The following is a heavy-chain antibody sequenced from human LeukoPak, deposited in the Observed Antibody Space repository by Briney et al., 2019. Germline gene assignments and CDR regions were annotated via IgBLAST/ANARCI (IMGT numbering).Heavy chain of an antibody. CDR1: GYTFTGYY. V-gene: IGHV1-2*06. CDR3: ARYCGGDCSDDAFDI. D-gene: IGHD2-21*02. Sequence: GASVKVSCKASGYTFTGYYMHWVRQAPGQGLEWMGRINPNSGGTNYAQKFQGRVTMTRDTSISTAYMELSRLRSDDTAVYYCARYCGGDCSDDAFDIWGHGTMVTVSS. CDR2: INPNSGGT. J-gene: IGHJ3*02.